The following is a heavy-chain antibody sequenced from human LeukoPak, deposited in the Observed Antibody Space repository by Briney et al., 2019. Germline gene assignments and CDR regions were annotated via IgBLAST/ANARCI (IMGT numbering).Heavy chain of an antibody. CDR3: AKEIWPTVTTPGWTHFDY. CDR2: ISGSAGST. V-gene: IGHV3-23*01. CDR1: GLTFSSYA. J-gene: IGHJ4*02. Sequence: PGGSLRLSCAASGLTFSSYAMSWVRQAPGKGLEWVSAISGSAGSTYYADSVKGRFTISRDNSKKTLYLQMNSLRAEDTAVYYCAKEIWPTVTTPGWTHFDYWGQGALVTVSS. D-gene: IGHD4-17*01.